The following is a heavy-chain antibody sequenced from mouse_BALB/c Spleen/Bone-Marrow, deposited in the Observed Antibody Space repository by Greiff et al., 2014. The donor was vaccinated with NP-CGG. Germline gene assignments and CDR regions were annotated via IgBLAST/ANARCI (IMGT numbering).Heavy chain of an antibody. CDR3: ARREYGNGGFAY. V-gene: IGHV1-77*01. D-gene: IGHD2-10*02. Sequence: VKLVESGAELARPGASVKLSCKASGYTFTDYYINWVKQRTGQGLEWIGEIYSGSGNTYYNEKFKGKATLTADKSSSTAYMQLSSLTSEDSAVYFCARREYGNGGFAYWGQGTLVTVSA. J-gene: IGHJ3*01. CDR1: GYTFTDYY. CDR2: IYSGSGNT.